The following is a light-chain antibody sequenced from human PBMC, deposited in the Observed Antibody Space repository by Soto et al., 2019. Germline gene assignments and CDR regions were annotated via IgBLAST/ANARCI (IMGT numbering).Light chain of an antibody. CDR1: QDISKD. CDR3: LRDHDYPRT. J-gene: IGKJ1*01. CDR2: SAT. Sequence: AIQMTQSPTSLSASVGDRVIITCRASQDISKDLGWYQQKPGKAPKFLIYSATSTQSGVPSTFSGSGFGTDFTLTISSLQPEDFAAYYCLRDHDYPRTFGQGTKVDIK. V-gene: IGKV1-6*01.